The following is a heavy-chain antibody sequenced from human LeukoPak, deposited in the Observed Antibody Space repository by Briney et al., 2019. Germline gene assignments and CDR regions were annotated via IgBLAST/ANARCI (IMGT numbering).Heavy chain of an antibody. Sequence: GASVKVSCKASGYTFTGYYMHWVRQAPGQGLEWMGWINPNSGGTNYAQKFQGRVTMTRDTSISTAYMELSRLRSDDTAVYYCARDMYYYDSSGYILGPEFDYWGQGTLVTVSS. J-gene: IGHJ4*02. CDR1: GYTFTGYY. CDR2: INPNSGGT. CDR3: ARDMYYYDSSGYILGPEFDY. V-gene: IGHV1-2*02. D-gene: IGHD3-22*01.